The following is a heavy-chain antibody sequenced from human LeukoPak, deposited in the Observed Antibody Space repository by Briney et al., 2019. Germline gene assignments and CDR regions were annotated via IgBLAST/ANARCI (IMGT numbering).Heavy chain of an antibody. CDR2: VSYDGNNK. V-gene: IGHV3-30-3*01. J-gene: IGHJ4*02. Sequence: GGSLRLSCAASGFTLSTYAMHWVRQAPGKGLEWVAVVSYDGNNKYYADSVKGRFTISRDNSKNTLSLQMNSLRTEDTAVYYCVRDPDALDYWGQGTLVTVSS. CDR1: GFTLSTYA. CDR3: VRDPDALDY.